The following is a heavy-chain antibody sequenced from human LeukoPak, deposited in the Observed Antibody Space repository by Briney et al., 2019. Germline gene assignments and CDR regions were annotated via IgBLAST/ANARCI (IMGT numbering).Heavy chain of an antibody. V-gene: IGHV4-34*01. D-gene: IGHD4-23*01. CDR3: ARESGGSDY. J-gene: IGHJ4*02. CDR1: GGSFSGYY. CDR2: ISHSGST. Sequence: SETLSLTCAVYGGSFSGYYWSWIRQPPGKGLEWIGEISHSGSTNYNPSLKSRVTISVDTSKNQFSLKLSSVTAADTAVYYCARESGGSDYWGQGTLVTVSS.